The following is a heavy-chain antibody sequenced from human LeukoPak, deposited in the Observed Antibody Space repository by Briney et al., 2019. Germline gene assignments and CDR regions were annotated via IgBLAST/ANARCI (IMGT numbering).Heavy chain of an antibody. CDR2: IFHSGNS. V-gene: IGHV4-38-2*01. CDR3: ARVTYVDDMLYQYFDY. D-gene: IGHD4-17*01. CDR1: SYSISSRYY. J-gene: IGHJ4*02. Sequence: PSETLSLTCAVSSYSISSRYYWGWIRQSPGKGLEWVGSIFHSGNSYYNPSLKSRLTMSVDTSKNQFSLKLTSVTAADTALYYCARVTYVDDMLYQYFDYWGQGILVTVSS.